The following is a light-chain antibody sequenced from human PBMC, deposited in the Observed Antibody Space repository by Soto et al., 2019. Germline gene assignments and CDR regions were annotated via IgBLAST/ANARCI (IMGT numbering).Light chain of an antibody. V-gene: IGKV3-20*01. J-gene: IGKJ2*01. CDR1: QTVSSTY. CDR2: GAS. CDR3: QQYGSSST. Sequence: EIVLTQSPGTLSLSPGGRATLSCSASQTVSSTYLAWYQQKPGQAPSLLIYGASNRATGIPDRFSGSGSGTYFPLTINGLEPEDFAVYYCQQYGSSSTFGQGTKLEIK.